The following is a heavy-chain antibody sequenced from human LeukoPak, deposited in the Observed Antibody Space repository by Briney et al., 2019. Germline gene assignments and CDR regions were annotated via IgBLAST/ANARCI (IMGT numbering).Heavy chain of an antibody. CDR3: ARGEWDTAMGPLFDP. J-gene: IGHJ5*02. CDR1: GYTFTSYG. CDR2: ISAYNGNT. D-gene: IGHD5-18*01. V-gene: IGHV1-18*01. Sequence: ASVKVSCKSSGYTFTSYGISWVRQAPGQGLERMGWISAYNGNTNYAQKLQGRVTMTTGTSTSTAYMELRSLRSDDTAVYYCARGEWDTAMGPLFDPWGQGTLVTVSS.